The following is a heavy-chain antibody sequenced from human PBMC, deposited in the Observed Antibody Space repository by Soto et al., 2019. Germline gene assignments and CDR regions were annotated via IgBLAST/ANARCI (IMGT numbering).Heavy chain of an antibody. CDR2: INHSGST. CDR1: GGSFSGYY. D-gene: IGHD2-2*01. CDR3: ARGLRYCSSTSCYGGNYYYGMDV. Sequence: QVQLQQWGAGLLKPSETLSLTCAVYGGSFSGYYWSWIRQPPGKGLEWIGEINHSGSTNYNPSLKSRVTISVDTSKNQFSLKLSSETAADTAVYYCARGLRYCSSTSCYGGNYYYGMDVWGQGTTVTVSS. V-gene: IGHV4-34*01. J-gene: IGHJ6*02.